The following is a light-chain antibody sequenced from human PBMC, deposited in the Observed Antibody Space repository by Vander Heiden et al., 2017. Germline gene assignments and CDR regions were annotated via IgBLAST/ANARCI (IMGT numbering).Light chain of an antibody. CDR3: MQSLQLPWT. Sequence: DIVLPHTPLSLSVSPGQPASLSSRSSQRQLVSGRKTYLYWYLQKAGQPPQLLIYEVSNRFSGVPDRFSGSGSGTDFTLKISRVESEDVGVYYCMQSLQLPWTFGQGTKVEIK. V-gene: IGKV2D-29*01. CDR1: QRQLVSGRKTY. J-gene: IGKJ1*01. CDR2: EVS.